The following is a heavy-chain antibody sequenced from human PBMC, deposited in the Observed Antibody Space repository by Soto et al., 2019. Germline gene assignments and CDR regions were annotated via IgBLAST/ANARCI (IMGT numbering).Heavy chain of an antibody. V-gene: IGHV4-31*03. D-gene: IGHD6-6*01. CDR3: ARTDAYHSSFFDS. CDR2: IYHTGRT. CDR1: GDSVNSAY. J-gene: IGHJ4*02. Sequence: QVQLQEMGPGLVKPSQTLTVTCTVSGDSVNSAYWSWIRQLPGKGLEWMGNIYHTGRTFYNPSLKSRLAISIDTSQPLFSLKLRSVTASDTAVYYCARTDAYHSSFFDSWGQGTVVTVSS.